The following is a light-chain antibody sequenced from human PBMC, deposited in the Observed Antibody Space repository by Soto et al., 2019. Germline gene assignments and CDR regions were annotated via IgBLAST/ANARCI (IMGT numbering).Light chain of an antibody. V-gene: IGKV1-39*01. Sequence: DIQMTQSPSSLSASVGDRVTITCRASQSISSYLNWYQQKPGKAPKLLIYAASSLQSGVPSRFSGSGSGTDFTLTISSLQPEAFATYYCQQSYSTPRIFTFGPGTKVDIK. CDR2: AAS. J-gene: IGKJ3*01. CDR1: QSISSY. CDR3: QQSYSTPRIFT.